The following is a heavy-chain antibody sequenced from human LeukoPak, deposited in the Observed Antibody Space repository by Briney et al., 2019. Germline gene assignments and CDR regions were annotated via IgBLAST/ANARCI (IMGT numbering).Heavy chain of an antibody. J-gene: IGHJ4*02. CDR3: ARRTLAAGPRGVDY. CDR2: LSYDGSNK. V-gene: IGHV3-30*03. Sequence: HPGGSLRLSCAASGFTFSSYGMHWVRQAPGKGLEWVAVLSYDGSNKYYADSVKGRFTISRDNAKNSLYLQMNSLRAEDTAVYYCARRTLAAGPRGVDYWGQGTLVTVSS. D-gene: IGHD6-19*01. CDR1: GFTFSSYG.